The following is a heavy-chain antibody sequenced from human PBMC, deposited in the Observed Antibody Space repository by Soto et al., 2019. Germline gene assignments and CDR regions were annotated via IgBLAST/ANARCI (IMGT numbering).Heavy chain of an antibody. CDR2: IYYSGST. J-gene: IGHJ4*02. V-gene: IGHV4-59*08. D-gene: IGHD3-22*01. Sequence: PSETLSLTCTVSGGSISSYYWSWIRQPPGKGLEWIGYIYYSGSTNYNPSLKSRVTISVDTSKNQFSLKLSSVTAADTAVYFCSSQYYYDSSGYYSHFDYWGQGTLVTVSS. CDR3: SSQYYYDSSGYYSHFDY. CDR1: GGSISSYY.